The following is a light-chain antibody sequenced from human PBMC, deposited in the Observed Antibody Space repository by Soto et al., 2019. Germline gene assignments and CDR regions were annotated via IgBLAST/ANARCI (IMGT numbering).Light chain of an antibody. V-gene: IGKV1-39*01. CDR1: QRIKSY. CDR2: GAS. J-gene: IGKJ3*01. Sequence: DIQMTQSPSSLSASVGDRVTITCRASQRIKSYLNWYQQTPGKAPKLLIYGASTLQSGVPSRFSGSESGTDFILTITSLQPEDFATYYFQQSYRDVPFTFGPGTKVDIK. CDR3: QQSYRDVPFT.